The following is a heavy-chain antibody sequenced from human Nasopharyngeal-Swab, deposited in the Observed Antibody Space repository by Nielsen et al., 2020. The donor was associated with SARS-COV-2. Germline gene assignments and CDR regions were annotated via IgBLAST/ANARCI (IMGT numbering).Heavy chain of an antibody. CDR1: GFTFSSYA. CDR3: AKGGIVGATSTGDY. D-gene: IGHD1-26*01. J-gene: IGHJ4*02. Sequence: GVLKISCAASGFTFSSYAMSWVRQAPGKGLEWVSAISGSGGSTYYADSVKGRFTISRDNSKNTLYLQMNSLRAEDTAVYYCAKGGIVGATSTGDYWGQGTLVTVSS. V-gene: IGHV3-23*01. CDR2: ISGSGGST.